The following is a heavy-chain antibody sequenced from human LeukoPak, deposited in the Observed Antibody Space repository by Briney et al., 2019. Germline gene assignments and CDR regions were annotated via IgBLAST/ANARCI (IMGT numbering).Heavy chain of an antibody. D-gene: IGHD3-3*01. CDR1: GYTFTSYY. J-gene: IGHJ4*02. CDR2: INPSGGST. CDR3: ARGSRFLEWLLRL. Sequence: GASVKVSCKASGYTFTSYYMHWVRQAPGQGLEWMGIINPSGGSTSYAQKFQGRVTMTRDTPTSTVYMELSSLRSEDAAVYYCARGSRFLEWLLRLWGQGTLVTVSS. V-gene: IGHV1-46*01.